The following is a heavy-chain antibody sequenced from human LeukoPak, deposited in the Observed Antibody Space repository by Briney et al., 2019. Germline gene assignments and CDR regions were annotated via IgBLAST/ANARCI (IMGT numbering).Heavy chain of an antibody. CDR1: GFTFSSYW. Sequence: GGSLRLSCAASGFTFSSYWTSWVRQAPGKGLEWVANIKQDGSEKYYVDSVKGRFTISRDNAKKSLYLQMNSLRAEDTAIYYCSRLGGSYYHYWGQGTLVTVSS. V-gene: IGHV3-7*01. CDR3: SRLGGSYYHY. CDR2: IKQDGSEK. D-gene: IGHD1-26*01. J-gene: IGHJ4*02.